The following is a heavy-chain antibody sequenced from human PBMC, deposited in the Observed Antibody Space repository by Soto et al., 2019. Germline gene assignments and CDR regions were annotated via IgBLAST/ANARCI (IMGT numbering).Heavy chain of an antibody. CDR1: GYTFTSYG. V-gene: IGHV1-18*01. Sequence: QVQLVQSGAEVKKPGASVKVSCKASGYTFTSYGISWVRQAPGQGLEWMGWISAYNGNTNYAQKLQGRVTMTTDTXXSXAXXELRSLRSDDTAVYYCARDPRITIFGVVIHNWFDPWGQGTLVTVSS. J-gene: IGHJ5*02. CDR2: ISAYNGNT. CDR3: ARDPRITIFGVVIHNWFDP. D-gene: IGHD3-3*01.